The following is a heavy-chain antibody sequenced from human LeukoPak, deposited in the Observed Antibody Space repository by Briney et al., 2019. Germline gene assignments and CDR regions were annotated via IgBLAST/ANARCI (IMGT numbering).Heavy chain of an antibody. J-gene: IGHJ4*02. CDR1: GFIFTNYA. CDR2: IIGSSGST. V-gene: IGHV3-23*01. D-gene: IGHD5-12*01. CDR3: AKGGYDYVEMGYFDY. Sequence: PGGSLRLSCAVSGFIFTNYAVSWVRQAPGKGLEWVSVIIGSSGSTFYADSVKGRFTISRDKSKNTLYLQMNSLRAEDTAVYYCAKGGYDYVEMGYFDYWGQGTLVTVSS.